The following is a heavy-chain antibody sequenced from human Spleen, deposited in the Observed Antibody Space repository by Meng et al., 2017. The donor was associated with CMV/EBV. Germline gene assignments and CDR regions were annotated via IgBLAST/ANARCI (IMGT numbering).Heavy chain of an antibody. CDR1: GGSISRGDYY. V-gene: IGHV4-30-4*08. Sequence: SETLSLTCTVSGGSISRGDYYWSWIRQSPGKGLEWIGYIYYSGSTYYNPSLKSRVTISVDTSKNRFSLKLNSVTAADTALYYCARGGGVLAAMFDYWGQGTLVTVSS. CDR3: ARGGGVLAAMFDY. J-gene: IGHJ4*02. CDR2: IYYSGST. D-gene: IGHD5-18*01.